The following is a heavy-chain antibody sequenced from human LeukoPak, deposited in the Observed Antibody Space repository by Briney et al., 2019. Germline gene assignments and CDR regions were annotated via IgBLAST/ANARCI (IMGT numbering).Heavy chain of an antibody. Sequence: PSETLSLTCTVSGGSISSSSYYWGWIRQPPGKGLEWIGNIYYSGSTYYNPSLKSRVTISVDTSKNQFSLKLSSVTAADTAVYYCAILVADDYGDYVLDYWGQGTLVTVSS. J-gene: IGHJ4*02. CDR1: GGSISSSSYY. CDR2: IYYSGST. D-gene: IGHD4-17*01. V-gene: IGHV4-39*01. CDR3: AILVADDYGDYVLDY.